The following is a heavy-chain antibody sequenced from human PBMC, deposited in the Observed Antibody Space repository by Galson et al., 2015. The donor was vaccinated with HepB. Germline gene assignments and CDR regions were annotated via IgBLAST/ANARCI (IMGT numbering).Heavy chain of an antibody. D-gene: IGHD3-16*01. CDR1: GFTFSSYG. CDR2: ISYDGSYQ. V-gene: IGHV3-30*18. Sequence: SLRLSCAASGFTFSSYGIYWVRQAPVKGLEWVALISYDGSYQYYADSVKGRFAISRDNSKNTLFLQMNSLRAEDTAVYYCAKEALGQSLETSGRSGGFFDSWGQGTLVTVSS. CDR3: AKEALGQSLETSGRSGGFFDS. J-gene: IGHJ4*02.